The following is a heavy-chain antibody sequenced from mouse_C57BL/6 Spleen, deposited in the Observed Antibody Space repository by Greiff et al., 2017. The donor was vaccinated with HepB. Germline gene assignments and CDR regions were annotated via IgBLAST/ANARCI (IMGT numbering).Heavy chain of an antibody. Sequence: EVQLQQSGPELVKPGASVKISCKASGYTFTDYYMNWVKQSHGKSLEWIGDINPNNGGTSYNQKFKGKATLTVDKSSSTAYMELRSLTSEDSAVYYCARGYCSSQAWFAYWGQGTLVTVSA. V-gene: IGHV1-26*01. J-gene: IGHJ3*01. CDR2: INPNNGGT. CDR1: GYTFTDYY. CDR3: ARGYCSSQAWFAY. D-gene: IGHD1-1*01.